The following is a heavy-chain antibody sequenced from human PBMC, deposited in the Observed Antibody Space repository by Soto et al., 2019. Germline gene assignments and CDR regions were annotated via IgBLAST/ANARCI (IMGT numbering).Heavy chain of an antibody. V-gene: IGHV1-69*17. CDR1: GGIFNNYS. CDR2: IIPVFDLI. J-gene: IGHJ6*02. CDR3: ARGFSGVLGFFFGMDV. D-gene: IGHD3-3*01. Sequence: QLVQSGAEVKKPGSSVRVSCKASGGIFNNYSVNWVRQAPGQGLEWMGGIIPVFDLIKYELKFQDRLAISADKSTNTAFMDLSSLRSEDTAVYYCARGFSGVLGFFFGMDVWGQGTTVIVSS.